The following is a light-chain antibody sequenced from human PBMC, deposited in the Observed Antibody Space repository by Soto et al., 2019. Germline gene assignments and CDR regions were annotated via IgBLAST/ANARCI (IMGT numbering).Light chain of an antibody. CDR1: NTDIGAYNY. J-gene: IGLJ1*01. Sequence: SVLTQPAPASGSPGQSITISCPGTNTDIGAYNYDSWYQQHPGKAPKLLIYGVSSRPSGVSNRFSGSKSGNAAYLTITGLQADDEAEYYCSSYTSSITPYVFGTGTKVTVL. CDR3: SSYTSSITPYV. CDR2: GVS. V-gene: IGLV2-14*01.